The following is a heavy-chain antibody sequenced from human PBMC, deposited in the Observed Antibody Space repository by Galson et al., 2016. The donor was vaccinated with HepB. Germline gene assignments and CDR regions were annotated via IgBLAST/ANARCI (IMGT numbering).Heavy chain of an antibody. J-gene: IGHJ2*01. CDR1: GFTFSTYG. D-gene: IGHD3-16*01. V-gene: IGHV3-30*18. CDR3: AKVFREHSYGYSGWYFDL. CDR2: ISLDGSKK. Sequence: SLRLSCAASGFTFSTYGMHWVRQAPGKGLEWVAVISLDGSKKYYADSVEGRFTISRDNSKNTLYLQMISLRAEDTAVYYCAKVFREHSYGYSGWYFDLWGRGTLVTVSS.